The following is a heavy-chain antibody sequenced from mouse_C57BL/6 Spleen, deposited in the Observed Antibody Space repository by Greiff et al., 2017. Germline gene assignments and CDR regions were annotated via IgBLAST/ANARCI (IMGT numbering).Heavy chain of an antibody. CDR3: ARPTGALYYFDY. Sequence: EVMLVESGGGLVKPGGSLKLSCAASGFTFSDYGMHWVRQAPETGLEWVAYISSGSSTIYYADTVKGRFTIARDNAKNTLFLQMTSLRSEDTAMYYCARPTGALYYFDYWGQGTTRTVSS. J-gene: IGHJ2*01. CDR2: ISSGSSTI. V-gene: IGHV5-17*01. CDR1: GFTFSDYG. D-gene: IGHD4-1*02.